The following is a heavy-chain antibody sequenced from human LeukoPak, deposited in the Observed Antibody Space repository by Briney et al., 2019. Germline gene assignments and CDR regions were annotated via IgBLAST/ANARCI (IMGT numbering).Heavy chain of an antibody. J-gene: IGHJ4*02. CDR3: ARGPNGYVWGSYREQPEYFDY. CDR1: GGSISSYY. CDR2: INHSGST. V-gene: IGHV4-34*01. Sequence: PSETLSLTCTVSGGSISSYYWSWIRQPPGKGLEWIGEINHSGSTNYNPSLKSRVTISVDTSKNQFSLKLSSVTAADTAVYYCARGPNGYVWGSYREQPEYFDYWGQGTLVTVSS. D-gene: IGHD3-16*02.